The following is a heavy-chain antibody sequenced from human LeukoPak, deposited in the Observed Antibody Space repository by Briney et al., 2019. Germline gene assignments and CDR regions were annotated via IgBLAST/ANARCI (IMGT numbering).Heavy chain of an antibody. CDR2: INSDGSST. D-gene: IGHD4-23*01. CDR3: ARVSTVVTRDY. V-gene: IGHV3-74*01. J-gene: IGHJ4*02. CDR1: GFTFSSYW. Sequence: GGSLRLSCAASGFTFSSYWMHWVRQAPGKGLVWVSRINSDGSSTSYADSVKGRFTISRDNAKNTLYLQMNSLRVEDTAVYYCARVSTVVTRDYWGQGTLVTVSS.